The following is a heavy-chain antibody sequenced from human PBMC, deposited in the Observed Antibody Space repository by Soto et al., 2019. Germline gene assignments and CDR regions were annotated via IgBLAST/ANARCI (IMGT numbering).Heavy chain of an antibody. CDR2: INPGDGKP. CDR3: ARDYAHYYDSTGYYSFHWFDP. CDR1: GYTFKNYG. V-gene: IGHV1-3*01. J-gene: IGHJ5*02. Sequence: ASVKVSCQASGYTFKNYGMHWVRQAPGQGLEWMGWINPGDGKPKYSQKFQGRVTITRDTFASTDHMELTSLRSEDTAVYFCARDYAHYYDSTGYYSFHWFDPWGQGTLVTVSS. D-gene: IGHD3-22*01.